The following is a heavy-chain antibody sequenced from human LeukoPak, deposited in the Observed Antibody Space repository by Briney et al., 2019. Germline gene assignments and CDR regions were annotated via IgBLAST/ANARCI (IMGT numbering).Heavy chain of an antibody. V-gene: IGHV3-20*04. D-gene: IGHD3-16*01. Sequence: RPGGSLRLSCAASGFTFDDYGMSWVRQAPGKGLEWVSGINWNGGSTGYADSVKGRFTISRDNAKNYLYLQMNSLRAEDTALYYCARVCLSSDDYVWGSFLGFDYWGQGTMVTVSS. CDR1: GFTFDDYG. CDR2: INWNGGST. CDR3: ARVCLSSDDYVWGSFLGFDY. J-gene: IGHJ4*02.